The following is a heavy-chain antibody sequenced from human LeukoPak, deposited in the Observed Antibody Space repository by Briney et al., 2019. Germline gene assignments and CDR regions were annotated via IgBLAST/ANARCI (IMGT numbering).Heavy chain of an antibody. CDR3: AREGYCSSTSCYRDY. V-gene: IGHV1-2*02. D-gene: IGHD2-2*01. J-gene: IGHJ4*02. CDR1: GYTFTGYY. Sequence: ASVKVSCKPSGYTFTGYYMHWVRPAPGQGLEWMGWINPNSGGTNYAQKFQGRVTMTRDTSISTAYMELSRLRSDDTAVYYCAREGYCSSTSCYRDYWGQGTLVTVSS. CDR2: INPNSGGT.